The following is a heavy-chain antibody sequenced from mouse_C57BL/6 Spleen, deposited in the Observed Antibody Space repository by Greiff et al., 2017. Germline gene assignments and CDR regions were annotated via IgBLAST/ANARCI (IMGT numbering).Heavy chain of an antibody. CDR3: ARPLYYDYLSYWYFDV. CDR1: GYSFTGYY. CDR2: INPSTGGT. J-gene: IGHJ1*03. D-gene: IGHD2-4*01. V-gene: IGHV1-42*01. Sequence: VQLQQSGPELVKPGASVKISCKASGYSFTGYYMNWVKQSPEKSLEWIGEINPSTGGTTYNQKFKAKATLTVDKSSSTAYMQLKSLTSEDSAVXYCARPLYYDYLSYWYFDVWGTGTTVTVAS.